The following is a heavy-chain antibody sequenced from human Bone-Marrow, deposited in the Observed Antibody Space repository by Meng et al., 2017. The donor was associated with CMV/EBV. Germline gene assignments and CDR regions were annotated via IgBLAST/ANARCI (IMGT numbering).Heavy chain of an antibody. CDR3: ARPNVMGTVVVIAYFDY. V-gene: IGHV3-30*04. D-gene: IGHD2-21*01. CDR2: ISYDGSNK. J-gene: IGHJ4*02. CDR1: GFTFSSYE. Sequence: GGSLRLSCAASGFTFSSYEMNWVRQAPGKGLEWVTVISYDGSNKYYADSVKGRFTISRDNSKNTLYLQMNSLRAEDTAVYYCARPNVMGTVVVIAYFDYWGQGTLVTVSS.